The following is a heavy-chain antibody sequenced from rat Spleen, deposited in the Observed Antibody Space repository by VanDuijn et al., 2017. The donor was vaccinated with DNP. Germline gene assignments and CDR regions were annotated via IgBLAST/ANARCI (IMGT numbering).Heavy chain of an antibody. J-gene: IGHJ1*01. CDR3: ARLGNRTPYWYFDL. Sequence: EVQLVESGGDLVQSGRSLKVSCAASGFTFSDYNMAWVRQAPMKGLEWVAYISSDGEYTSYGDSVKGRFTISRDIAEDTICLQMNSLRSDDMATYYCARLGNRTPYWYFDLWGPGTMVTVSS. CDR2: ISSDGEYT. CDR1: GFTFSDYN. V-gene: IGHV5S23*01.